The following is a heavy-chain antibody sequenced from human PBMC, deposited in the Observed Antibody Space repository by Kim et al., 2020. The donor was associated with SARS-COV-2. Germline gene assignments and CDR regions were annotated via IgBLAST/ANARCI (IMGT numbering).Heavy chain of an antibody. Sequence: SETLSLTCAVYGGSFSGYYWSWIRQPPGKGLEWIGEINHSGNTNYNPSLKSRATISVDTSKNQFSLKMSSVTAADTAVYYCARGKHSGSWYPTFNWFDPWGQGTPVTVSS. J-gene: IGHJ5*02. D-gene: IGHD6-13*01. V-gene: IGHV4-34*01. CDR2: INHSGNT. CDR1: GGSFSGYY. CDR3: ARGKHSGSWYPTFNWFDP.